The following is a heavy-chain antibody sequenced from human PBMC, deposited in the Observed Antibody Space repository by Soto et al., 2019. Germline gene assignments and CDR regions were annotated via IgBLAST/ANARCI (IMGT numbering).Heavy chain of an antibody. J-gene: IGHJ4*02. D-gene: IGHD3-16*01. CDR2: ISGSGGST. V-gene: IGHV3-23*01. Sequence: GGSLRLSCAASGFTFGSYAMSWVRQAPGRGLEWVSAISGSGGSTYYADSVKGRFTISRDNSKNTLYLQMNSLGAEDTAIYYCAKARGSSTPAPGSYWGQGSLVTVSS. CDR1: GFTFGSYA. CDR3: AKARGSSTPAPGSY.